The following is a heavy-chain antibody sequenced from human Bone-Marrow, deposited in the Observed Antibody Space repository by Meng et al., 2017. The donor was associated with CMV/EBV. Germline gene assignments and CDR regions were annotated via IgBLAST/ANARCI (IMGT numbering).Heavy chain of an antibody. J-gene: IGHJ4*02. Sequence: GGSLRLSCAASGFTFSDYHMSWIRQAPGKGREWVSCISSSGSTRYYADSVKGRFTISRDNAENSLYLQMNRMRAEDADVYSWSRWGGGLTGVLPPDYWGQGTLVTVSS. CDR2: ISSSGSTR. D-gene: IGHD3-9*01. CDR3: SRWGGGLTGVLPPDY. CDR1: GFTFSDYH. V-gene: IGHV3-11*04.